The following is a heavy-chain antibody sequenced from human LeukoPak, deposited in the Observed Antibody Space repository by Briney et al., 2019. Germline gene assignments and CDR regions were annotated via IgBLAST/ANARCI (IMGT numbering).Heavy chain of an antibody. CDR2: IYYGVST. J-gene: IGHJ2*01. Sequence: PETLSLTCTVSYGSLSSHYWSWIRQPPGKGLDWIGYIYYGVSTNYSPSLKSRLTISVDTSKNQFSLKLSSVTAADTAVYYCARTYGSSGLGYFDLWGRGTLVTVSS. D-gene: IGHD6-13*01. CDR1: YGSLSSHY. V-gene: IGHV4-59*11. CDR3: ARTYGSSGLGYFDL.